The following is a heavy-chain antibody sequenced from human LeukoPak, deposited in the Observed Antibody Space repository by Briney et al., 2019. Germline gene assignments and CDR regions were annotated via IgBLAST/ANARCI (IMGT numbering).Heavy chain of an antibody. J-gene: IGHJ4*02. D-gene: IGHD5-24*01. CDR2: INHSGST. CDR1: GGSFSGYY. CDR3: ARGFQEMTTTHFFDY. V-gene: IGHV4-34*01. Sequence: SETLSLTCAVYGGSFSGYYWSWIRQPPGKGLEWIGEINHSGSTNYNPSLKSRVTISVDTSKNQFSLKLNSVTAADTAVYYCARGFQEMTTTHFFDYWGQGTLVTVSS.